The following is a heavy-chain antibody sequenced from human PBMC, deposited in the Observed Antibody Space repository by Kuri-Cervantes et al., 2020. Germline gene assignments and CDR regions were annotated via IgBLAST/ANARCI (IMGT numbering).Heavy chain of an antibody. CDR3: AREGEAAAGYYFDY. Sequence: LSLTCAASGFTFSSYAMHWVRQAPGKGLEWVAVISYDGSNKYYADSVKGRFTISRDNAKNSLYLQMNSLRDEDTAVYYCAREGEAAAGYYFDYWGQGTLVTVSS. CDR1: GFTFSSYA. D-gene: IGHD6-13*01. J-gene: IGHJ4*02. CDR2: ISYDGSNK. V-gene: IGHV3-30-3*01.